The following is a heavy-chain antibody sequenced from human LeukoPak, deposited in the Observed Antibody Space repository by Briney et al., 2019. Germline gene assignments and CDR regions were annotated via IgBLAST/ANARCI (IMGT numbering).Heavy chain of an antibody. CDR3: AKDQSRWLQTAGDAFDI. V-gene: IGHV3-30-3*01. CDR1: GFTFSSYA. CDR2: ISYDGSNK. Sequence: GGSLRLSCAASGFTFSSYAMHWVRQAPGKGLEWVAVISYDGSNKYYADSVKGRFTISRDNSKNTLYLQMNSLRAEDTAVYYCAKDQSRWLQTAGDAFDIWGQGTMVTVSS. J-gene: IGHJ3*02. D-gene: IGHD5-12*01.